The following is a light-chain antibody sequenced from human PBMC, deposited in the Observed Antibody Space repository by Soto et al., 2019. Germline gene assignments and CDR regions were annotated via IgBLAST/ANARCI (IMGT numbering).Light chain of an antibody. V-gene: IGKV1-39*01. J-gene: IGKJ5*01. CDR1: QSISSY. Sequence: DIQMTQSPSSLSASVGDRVTITCRASQSISSYLNWYQQKPGKAPKLLIYAASSLQSGVPSRFSGSGSGTDFTLTISILQHEDFATYYCQQSYSTITFGQGTRLEIK. CDR3: QQSYSTIT. CDR2: AAS.